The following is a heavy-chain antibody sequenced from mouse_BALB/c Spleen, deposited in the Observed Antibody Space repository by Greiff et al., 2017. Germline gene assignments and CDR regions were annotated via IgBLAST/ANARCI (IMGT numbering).Heavy chain of an antibody. V-gene: IGHV1-82*01. CDR3: ARGDEDYDREGYYFDY. D-gene: IGHD2-4*01. Sequence: QVQLQQSGPELVKPGASVKISCKASGYAFSSSWMNWVKQRPGQGLEWIGRIYPGDGDTNYNGKFKGKATLTADKSSSTAYMQLSSLTSVDSAVYFCARGDEDYDREGYYFDYWGQGTTLTVSS. CDR2: IYPGDGDT. J-gene: IGHJ2*01. CDR1: GYAFSSSW.